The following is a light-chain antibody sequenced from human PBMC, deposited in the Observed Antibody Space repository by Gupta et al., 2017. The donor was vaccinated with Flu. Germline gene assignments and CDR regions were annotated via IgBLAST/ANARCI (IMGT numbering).Light chain of an antibody. CDR3: QQYKSYSPEGS. V-gene: IGKV1-5*03. CDR1: QSISSW. CDR2: KAS. J-gene: IGKJ2*04. Sequence: DIQMTQSPSTLSASVGDRVTITCRASQSISSWLAWYQQKPGKAPKLLIYKASSLESGVPSRFSGSGPGTEFTLTISSRQPDDFATYYCQQYKSYSPEGSFGQGTKLEIK.